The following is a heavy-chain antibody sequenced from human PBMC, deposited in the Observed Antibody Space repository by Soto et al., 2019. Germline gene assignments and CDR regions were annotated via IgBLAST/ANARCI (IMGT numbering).Heavy chain of an antibody. CDR3: ARESLWFGELLYYFDY. V-gene: IGHV1-18*01. D-gene: IGHD3-10*01. J-gene: IGHJ4*02. Sequence: ASVKVSCKASGYIFVNYGIAWVRQAPGQGLEWMGWISPYTGNTHSATKVQGRLTMTTDTSASTAYMELSSLRSEDTAVYYCARESLWFGELLYYFDYWGQGTLVTVSS. CDR1: GYIFVNYG. CDR2: ISPYTGNT.